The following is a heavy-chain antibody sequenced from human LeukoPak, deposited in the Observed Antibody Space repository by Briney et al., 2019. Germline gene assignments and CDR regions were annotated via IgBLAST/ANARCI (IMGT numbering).Heavy chain of an antibody. CDR2: IYYSGRT. CDR1: GGSISSYY. D-gene: IGHD1-26*01. Sequence: PSETLSLTCTVSGGSISSYYWSWIRQPPGKGLEWIGYIYYSGRTNYNPALKSRATISVDTSKNQFSLKLSSVTAADTAVYYCARGGPRYYYGMDVWGQGTTVTVSS. J-gene: IGHJ6*02. CDR3: ARGGPRYYYGMDV. V-gene: IGHV4-59*01.